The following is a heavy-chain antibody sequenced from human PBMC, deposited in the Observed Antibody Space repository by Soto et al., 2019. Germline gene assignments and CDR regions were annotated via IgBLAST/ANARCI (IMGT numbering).Heavy chain of an antibody. V-gene: IGHV1-18*01. Sequence: ASVKVSCKASGYTFTSYGISWVRQAPGQGLEWMGWISAYNGNTNYAQKLQGRVTMTTDTSTSTAYMELRSLRSDDTAVYYYARDPVVQLWPPELDPWGQGTLVTVSS. D-gene: IGHD5-18*01. CDR2: ISAYNGNT. J-gene: IGHJ5*02. CDR3: ARDPVVQLWPPELDP. CDR1: GYTFTSYG.